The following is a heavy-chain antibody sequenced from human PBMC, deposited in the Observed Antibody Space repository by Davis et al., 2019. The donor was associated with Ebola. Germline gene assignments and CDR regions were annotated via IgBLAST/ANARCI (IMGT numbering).Heavy chain of an antibody. CDR3: AREFDIVATWSDY. V-gene: IGHV3-21*01. CDR1: GFTFSSYS. CDR2: ISSSSSYI. D-gene: IGHD5-12*01. J-gene: IGHJ4*02. Sequence: PGGSLRLSCAASGFTFSSYSMNWVRQAPGKGLEWVSSISSSSSYIYYADSVKGRFTISRDNAKNSLYLQMNSLRAEDTAVYYCAREFDIVATWSDYWGQGTLVTVSS.